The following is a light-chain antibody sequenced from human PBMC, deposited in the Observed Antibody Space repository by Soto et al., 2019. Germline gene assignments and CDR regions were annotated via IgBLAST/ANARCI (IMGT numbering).Light chain of an antibody. CDR2: AAT. J-gene: IGKJ5*01. CDR1: QSISRS. V-gene: IGKV1-39*01. Sequence: DIQMTQSPSSLSASVGDRVTITCRASQSISRSLNWYQQKPGQAPKLELYAATNLHRGLPSRFSGRGSGTDFTLTISRLLAEDFATYYCQQCYSTPPTFRQGTRLEIK. CDR3: QQCYSTPPT.